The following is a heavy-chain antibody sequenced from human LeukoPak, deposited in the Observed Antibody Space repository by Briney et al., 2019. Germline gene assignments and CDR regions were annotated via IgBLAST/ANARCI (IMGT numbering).Heavy chain of an antibody. CDR1: GFTFDDYA. V-gene: IGHV3-43*02. CDR2: ISGDGGST. Sequence: GGSLRLSCAASGFTFDDYAMHWVRQAPGKGLEWVSLISGDGGSTYYADSVKGRFTISRDNSKNSLYLQMNSLRTEDTALYYYARATGPWGQGTLVTVSS. J-gene: IGHJ5*02. CDR3: ARATGP. D-gene: IGHD3-10*01.